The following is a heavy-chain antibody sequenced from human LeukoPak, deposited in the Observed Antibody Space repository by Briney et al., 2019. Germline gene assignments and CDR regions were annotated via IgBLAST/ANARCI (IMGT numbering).Heavy chain of an antibody. Sequence: SVKVSCKASGGTFSSYAISWVRQAPGQGLEWRGGIIPIFGKANYAQKFQGRVTITADESTSTAYMELSSLRSEDTAVYYCASLPYGAAAGTFYVDWGQGTLVTVSS. CDR3: ASLPYGAAAGTFYVD. D-gene: IGHD6-13*01. CDR1: GGTFSSYA. CDR2: IIPIFGKA. J-gene: IGHJ4*02. V-gene: IGHV1-69*01.